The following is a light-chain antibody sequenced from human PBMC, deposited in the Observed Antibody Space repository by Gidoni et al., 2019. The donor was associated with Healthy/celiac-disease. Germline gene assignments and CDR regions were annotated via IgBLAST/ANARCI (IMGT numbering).Light chain of an antibody. CDR3: QQYNTYPYT. J-gene: IGKJ2*01. V-gene: IGKV1-5*03. CDR1: QSISSW. Sequence: DIQMTQSPFTLSASVGDRVTITCRASQSISSWVAWYQQKPGKAPKLLIYKASSLEGGVPSRFSGSGSGTDFTLTISSLQPDDFATYYCQQYNTYPYTFGQGTKLEIK. CDR2: KAS.